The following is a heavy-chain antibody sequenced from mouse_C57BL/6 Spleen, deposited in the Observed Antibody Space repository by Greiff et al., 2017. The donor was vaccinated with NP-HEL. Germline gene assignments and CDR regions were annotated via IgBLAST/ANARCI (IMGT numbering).Heavy chain of an antibody. CDR1: GYTFTNYW. Sequence: QVQLQQSGAELVRPGTSVKMSCKASGYTFTNYWIGWAKQRPGHGLEWIGDIYPGGGYTNYNEKFKGKATLTADKSSSTAYLQFSSLTSEDSAIYDFDRSYYDSSLGYGGRGTTLTVSS. CDR3: DRSYYDSSLGY. J-gene: IGHJ2*01. V-gene: IGHV1-63*01. D-gene: IGHD2-12*01. CDR2: IYPGGGYT.